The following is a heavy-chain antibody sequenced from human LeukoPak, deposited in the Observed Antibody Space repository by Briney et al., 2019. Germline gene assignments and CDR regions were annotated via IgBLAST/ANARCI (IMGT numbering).Heavy chain of an antibody. CDR1: GGSISSSSHY. J-gene: IGHJ3*02. D-gene: IGHD2-21*02. CDR3: ARYESSACGGDCFHAFDI. Sequence: SETLSLTCTVSGGSISSSSHYWGWIRQSPGKGLEWIGSIYYSGSTYYNPSLKSRVTISVDTSKNQFSLKESSVTAADTAVYYCARYESSACGGDCFHAFDIWGQGTMVTVSS. CDR2: IYYSGST. V-gene: IGHV4-39*07.